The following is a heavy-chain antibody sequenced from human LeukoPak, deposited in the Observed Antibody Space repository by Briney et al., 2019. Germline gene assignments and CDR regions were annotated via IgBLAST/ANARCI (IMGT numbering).Heavy chain of an antibody. Sequence: PGGSLRLSCAASGFTFSNYDMHWVRQSPGKGLEWLSLIWSDGKIGQYAASVEGRITISRDNSKNTVYLQMNSLRGEDTAVYYCAKDPGTATRGFHMDVWGKGTRVTVSS. J-gene: IGHJ6*03. CDR1: GFTFSNYD. D-gene: IGHD6-13*01. V-gene: IGHV3-30*02. CDR3: AKDPGTATRGFHMDV. CDR2: IWSDGKIG.